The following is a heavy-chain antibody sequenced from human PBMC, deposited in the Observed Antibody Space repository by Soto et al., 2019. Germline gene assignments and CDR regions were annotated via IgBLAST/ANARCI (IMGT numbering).Heavy chain of an antibody. J-gene: IGHJ6*02. CDR3: ARDRREYEPPFYHYYAMDV. CDR1: GYTCNDFY. CDR2: INPTGGAT. V-gene: IGHV1-2*04. Sequence: ASVKFYCKASGYTCNDFYIYWLRQAPGQGIEWLALINPTGGATSYAQKFRAWVTLTRDTSIGTAYLALTELKSDDTAIYYCARDRREYEPPFYHYYAMDVWGQGTSVTSP. D-gene: IGHD3-16*01.